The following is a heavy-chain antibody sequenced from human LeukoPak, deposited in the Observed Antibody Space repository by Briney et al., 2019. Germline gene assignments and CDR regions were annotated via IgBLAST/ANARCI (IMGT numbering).Heavy chain of an antibody. CDR1: GFSFSNAW. J-gene: IGHJ4*02. V-gene: IGHV3-15*01. D-gene: IGHD3-10*01. CDR3: STRLWFGEFLREY. Sequence: PGGSLRLSCAASGFSFSNAWMTWVRQAPGKGLERVGHVKTKADGGTTDYAAPVKGRFTVSRDDSKNTLYLQMNGLNTEDTAVYYCSTRLWFGEFLREYWGQGTLVTVSS. CDR2: VKTKADGGTT.